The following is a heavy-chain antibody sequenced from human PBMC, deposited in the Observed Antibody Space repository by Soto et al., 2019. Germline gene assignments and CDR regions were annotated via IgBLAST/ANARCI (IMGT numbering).Heavy chain of an antibody. J-gene: IGHJ4*02. V-gene: IGHV4-4*07. CDR1: GGPISSYF. CDR3: ARCPSGYSSSWYYFDY. D-gene: IGHD6-13*01. Sequence: SETLSLTCTVSGGPISSYFWSWIRQPAGKGLEWIGRIYASGSTNYNPSLKSRVTMSVDTSKNQFSLKLSSVTAADTAVYYCARCPSGYSSSWYYFDYWGQGALVTVSS. CDR2: IYASGST.